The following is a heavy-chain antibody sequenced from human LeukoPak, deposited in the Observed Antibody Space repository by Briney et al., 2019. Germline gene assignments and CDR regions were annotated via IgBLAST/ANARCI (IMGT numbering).Heavy chain of an antibody. Sequence: GGSLSLSCAASGFTFSSYGMHWVRQAPGKGLEWVAFIRYDGSNKYYADSVKGRFTISRDNSKNTLYLQMNSLRAEDTAVYYCAKDRNYRGYSYGYYFDYWGQGTLVTVSS. CDR1: GFTFSSYG. CDR2: IRYDGSNK. J-gene: IGHJ4*02. CDR3: AKDRNYRGYSYGYYFDY. D-gene: IGHD5-18*01. V-gene: IGHV3-30*02.